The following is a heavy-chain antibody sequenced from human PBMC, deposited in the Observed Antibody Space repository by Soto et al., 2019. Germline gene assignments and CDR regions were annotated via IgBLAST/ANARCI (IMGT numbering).Heavy chain of an antibody. D-gene: IGHD4-17*01. CDR1: GGSISSSTYY. V-gene: IGHV4-39*01. J-gene: IGHJ3*02. CDR3: ARLATTVTDDAFDI. Sequence: QLQLQESGPGLVKPSETLSLTCSVSGGSISSSTYYWGWVRQPPGKGMEWIGSIYYSGTAHYPPSLKRPLTIAVDTAKTQFALNLSAVTAADTAVYYCARLATTVTDDAFDIWGQGTMVTVSS. CDR2: IYYSGTA.